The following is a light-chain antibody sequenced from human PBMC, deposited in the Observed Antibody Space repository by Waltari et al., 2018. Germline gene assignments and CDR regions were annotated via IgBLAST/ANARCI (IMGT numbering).Light chain of an antibody. CDR3: AAWDDKLRGRGV. CDR1: SSKIARNY. CDR2: TND. V-gene: IGLV1-47*01. Sequence: QSLMTQPPSASGTPGQRVTISCSGSSSKIARNYVVWYQQLPGTSPKLLIYTNDQRPSGVPDRFSASKSGTSASLTISGLRSEDEADYYCAAWDDKLRGRGVFGGGTKLTVL. J-gene: IGLJ3*02.